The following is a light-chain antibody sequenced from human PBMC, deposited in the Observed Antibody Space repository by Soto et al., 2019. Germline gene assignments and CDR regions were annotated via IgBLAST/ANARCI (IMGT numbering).Light chain of an antibody. Sequence: EIVLMQSPDTLSLSQGERATLSCRASQSVRSNYLAWYQQKPGQAPRFLIYDASSRATGIPDRFSGSGSGTDFTLTISRLEPEDFAVYYCQQYGSSPLTFGGGTKVDIK. V-gene: IGKV3-20*01. J-gene: IGKJ4*01. CDR2: DAS. CDR1: QSVRSNY. CDR3: QQYGSSPLT.